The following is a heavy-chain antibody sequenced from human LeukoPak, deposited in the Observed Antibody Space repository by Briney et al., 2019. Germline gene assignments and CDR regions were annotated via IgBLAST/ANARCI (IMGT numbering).Heavy chain of an antibody. J-gene: IGHJ4*02. CDR1: GFTFSSYW. V-gene: IGHV3-7*01. CDR2: IKQDGSEK. D-gene: IGHD3-22*01. Sequence: PGGSLRLSCAASGFTFSSYWMSWVRQAPGKGLEWVANIKQDGSEKYYVDSVKGRFTISRDNAKNSLYLQMNSLRAEDTAVYYCARDRYYDSSGYYLPTELTPIDYWGQGTLVTVSS. CDR3: ARDRYYDSSGYYLPTELTPIDY.